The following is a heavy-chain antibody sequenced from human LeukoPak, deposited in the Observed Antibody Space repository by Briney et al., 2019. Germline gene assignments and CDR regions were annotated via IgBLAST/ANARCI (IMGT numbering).Heavy chain of an antibody. CDR1: GFTFSSYS. D-gene: IGHD7-27*01. Sequence: GGSLRLSCAASGFTFSSYSMNWVRQAPGKGLEWVSSISSSSSYIYYADSVKGRFTISRDNAKNSPYLQMNSLRAEDTAVYYCARDSELGRDYWGQGTLVTVSS. V-gene: IGHV3-21*01. CDR3: ARDSELGRDY. CDR2: ISSSSSYI. J-gene: IGHJ4*02.